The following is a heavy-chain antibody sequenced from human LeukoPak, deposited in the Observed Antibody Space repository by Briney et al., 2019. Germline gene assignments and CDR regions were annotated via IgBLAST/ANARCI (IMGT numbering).Heavy chain of an antibody. CDR1: GFTFSSHA. V-gene: IGHV3-33*08. CDR2: IWYDGSNK. CDR3: ARAKASPLDAFDI. Sequence: PGKSLRLSCAVSGFTFSSHAMHWVRQAPGKGLEWVAVIWYDGSNKYYADSVKGRFTISRDNSKNTLYLQMNSLRAEDTAVYYCARAKASPLDAFDIWGQGTMVTVSS. J-gene: IGHJ3*02.